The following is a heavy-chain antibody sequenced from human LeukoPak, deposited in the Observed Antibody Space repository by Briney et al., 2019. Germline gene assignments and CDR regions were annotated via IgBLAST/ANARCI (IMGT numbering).Heavy chain of an antibody. CDR1: GFTFSSYS. Sequence: GGSLRLSCAASGFTFSSYSMNWVRQAPGKGLEWVSYISSDSRTIYYADSVKGRFTISRDNAKNSLYLQMKSLRDEDTAVYYCARYGSGTSYITNYFDYWGQGTLVTVPS. J-gene: IGHJ4*02. CDR3: ARYGSGTSYITNYFDY. V-gene: IGHV3-48*02. D-gene: IGHD3-10*01. CDR2: ISSDSRTI.